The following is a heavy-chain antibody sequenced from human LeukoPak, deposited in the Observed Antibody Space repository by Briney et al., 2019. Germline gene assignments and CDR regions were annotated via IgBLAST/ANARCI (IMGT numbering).Heavy chain of an antibody. CDR2: ISGGGGST. CDR3: ARDQSTIFGVVPYDY. D-gene: IGHD3-3*01. Sequence: GGSLRLSCAASGFTFSSYAMSWVRQAPGKGLEWVSAISGGGGSTYYADSVKGRFTISRDNAKNSMYLQMNSLRAEDTAVYYCARDQSTIFGVVPYDYWGQGTLVTVSS. V-gene: IGHV3-23*01. J-gene: IGHJ4*02. CDR1: GFTFSSYA.